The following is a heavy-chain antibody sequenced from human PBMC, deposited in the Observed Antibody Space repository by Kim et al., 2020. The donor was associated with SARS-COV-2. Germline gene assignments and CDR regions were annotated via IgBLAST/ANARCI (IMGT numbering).Heavy chain of an antibody. D-gene: IGHD5-12*01. V-gene: IGHV5-51*01. J-gene: IGHJ4*02. CDR3: ATTSGGYDPYYFDY. Sequence: YSPSFQGQVTISADKSISTAYLQWSSLKASDTAMYYCATTSGGYDPYYFDYWGQGTLVTVSS.